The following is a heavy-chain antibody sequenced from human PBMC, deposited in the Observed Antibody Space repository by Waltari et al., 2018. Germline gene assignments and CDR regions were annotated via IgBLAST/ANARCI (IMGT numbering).Heavy chain of an antibody. J-gene: IGHJ4*02. CDR3: ARSPRRITMVRGVPAFDY. CDR2: INHSGST. CDR1: GGSVIGSY. Sequence: QVQLQQWGAGLLKPSETLSLTCAAYGGSVIGSYWRWIRQPPGQGLEWNGEINHSGSTNYSPSLNSRVTISVDTSKNQFSLQLSSVTAADTAVYYCARSPRRITMVRGVPAFDYWGQGTLVTVSS. V-gene: IGHV4-34*01. D-gene: IGHD3-10*01.